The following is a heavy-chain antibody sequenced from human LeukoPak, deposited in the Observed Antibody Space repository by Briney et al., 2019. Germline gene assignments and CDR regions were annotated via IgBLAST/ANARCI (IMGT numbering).Heavy chain of an antibody. CDR2: IKEDGNEK. V-gene: IGHV3-7*03. D-gene: IGHD3-10*01. CDR1: GFTFRRHW. CDR3: VRGKAGD. J-gene: IGHJ4*02. Sequence: GGSLRLSCAASGFTFRRHWMSWVRRAPGKGLEWVANIKEDGNEKHYVDSVTGRFTISRDNAKNSLYLQMNSLRVEDTAVYYCVRGKAGDWGQGTLVTVSS.